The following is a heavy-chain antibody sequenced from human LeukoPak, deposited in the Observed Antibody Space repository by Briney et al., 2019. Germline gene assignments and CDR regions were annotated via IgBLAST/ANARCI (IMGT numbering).Heavy chain of an antibody. CDR2: IYYSGST. J-gene: IGHJ5*02. Sequence: PSETLSLTCTVCGGSISSYYWSWIRQPPGKGLEWIGYIYYSGSTKYNPSLKSRVTISVDTSKNQFSLKLSSVTAADTAVYYCARQGGRYDYVWGSYRQTTNWFDPWGQGTLVTVSS. D-gene: IGHD3-16*02. CDR3: ARQGGRYDYVWGSYRQTTNWFDP. V-gene: IGHV4-59*08. CDR1: GGSISSYY.